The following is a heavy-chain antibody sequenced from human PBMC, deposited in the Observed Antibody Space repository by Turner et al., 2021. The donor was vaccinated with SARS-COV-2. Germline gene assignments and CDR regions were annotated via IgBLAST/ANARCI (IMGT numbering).Heavy chain of an antibody. Sequence: QVQLQESGPGLVKPSETLSLTCTVSGDSISSYYWSWIRQPAGKGLEWIGRIYPSGNTNYNPSLKSRVTMSLDTSKSQVYLNLNSVTAADTAVYYCARVDCGDPGHCFDSWGQGALVTVSS. V-gene: IGHV4-4*07. J-gene: IGHJ4*02. CDR1: GDSISSYY. CDR2: IYPSGNT. CDR3: ARVDCGDPGHCFDS. D-gene: IGHD4-17*01.